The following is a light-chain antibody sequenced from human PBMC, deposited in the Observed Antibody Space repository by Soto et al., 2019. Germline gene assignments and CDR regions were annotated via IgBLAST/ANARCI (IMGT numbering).Light chain of an antibody. CDR3: QQRSNWPRT. CDR1: QSVSSY. J-gene: IGKJ1*01. CDR2: DAS. Sequence: EIVLTQSPATLSLSPGERATLSCRASQSVSSYLAWYQQKPGQAPRLLIYDASNRATGIPARFSGSGSGTDFTLPISSLEPDDFAVYYCQQRSNWPRTFGQGTKVEIK. V-gene: IGKV3-11*01.